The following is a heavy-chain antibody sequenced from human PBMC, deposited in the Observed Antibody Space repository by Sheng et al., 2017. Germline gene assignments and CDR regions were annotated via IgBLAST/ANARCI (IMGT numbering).Heavy chain of an antibody. CDR3: ARFCSSSRSIFLDY. Sequence: QLQLHESGPGLVKPSETLSLTCTVSGGSISITGHHWGWVRQPPGKGLECLGSIYYSGTTYYNPSLKSRVTISVDTSKNQFSLTLSSVTAADTAVYYCARFCSSSRSIFLDYWGQGTLLTVSS. CDR1: GGSISITGHH. D-gene: IGHD2-2*01. CDR2: IYYSGTT. J-gene: IGHJ4*02. V-gene: IGHV4-39*07.